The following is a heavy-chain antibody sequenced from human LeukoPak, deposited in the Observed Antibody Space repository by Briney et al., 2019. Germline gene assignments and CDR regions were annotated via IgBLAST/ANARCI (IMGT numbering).Heavy chain of an antibody. J-gene: IGHJ4*02. CDR3: AKGEYSSSWYFDY. Sequence: GGSLRLSCAASGFTFSSYAMNWVRQAPGKGLEWVSTITGSGVGTYDADSVKGRFTISRDNSKNTLYLQMNSLRADDTAVYYCAKGEYSSSWYFDYWGQGTLVTVSS. CDR2: ITGSGVGT. V-gene: IGHV3-23*01. CDR1: GFTFSSYA. D-gene: IGHD6-13*01.